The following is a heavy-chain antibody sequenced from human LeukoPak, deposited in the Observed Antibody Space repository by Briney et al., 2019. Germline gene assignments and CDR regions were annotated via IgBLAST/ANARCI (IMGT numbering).Heavy chain of an antibody. CDR1: GYTFTGYY. CDR2: INPNSGGT. CDR3: ARDKYYDYVWGSYRPDY. D-gene: IGHD3-16*02. J-gene: IGHJ4*02. Sequence: ASVKVSCKASGYTFTGYYMHWVRQAPGQGLEWMGRINPNSGGTNYAQKFQGRVTMTRDTSVSTAYMELSRLRYDDTAVYYCARDKYYDYVWGSYRPDYWGQGTLVTVSS. V-gene: IGHV1-2*06.